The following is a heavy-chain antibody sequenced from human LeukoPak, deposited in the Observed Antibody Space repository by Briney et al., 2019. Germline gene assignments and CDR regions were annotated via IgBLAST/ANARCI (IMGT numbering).Heavy chain of an antibody. J-gene: IGHJ4*02. CDR2: ISSSGNYI. Sequence: PGGSLRLSCAASGFTFSSYSMNWVRQAPGQGLEWISSISSSGNYIYYADSVKGRFTVSRDNAKNSLYLQMNSLRAEDTAVYYCAKSMPSLIVVVAAPPDYWGQGTLVTVSS. V-gene: IGHV3-21*01. CDR3: AKSMPSLIVVVAAPPDY. D-gene: IGHD2-15*01. CDR1: GFTFSSYS.